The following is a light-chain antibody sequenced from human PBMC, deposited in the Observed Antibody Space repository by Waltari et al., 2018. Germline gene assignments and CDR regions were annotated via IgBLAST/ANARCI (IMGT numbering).Light chain of an antibody. Sequence: EILMTQSPATLSVSPGETATPSCRASQSLSRNLAWYQLKPGPAPRLLIYAASTRATGIPARFSGSGSGTEFTLTISSLQSEDFAVYYCQQYSDWPPLTFGGGTKVEIK. CDR2: AAS. J-gene: IGKJ4*01. V-gene: IGKV3-15*01. CDR1: QSLSRN. CDR3: QQYSDWPPLT.